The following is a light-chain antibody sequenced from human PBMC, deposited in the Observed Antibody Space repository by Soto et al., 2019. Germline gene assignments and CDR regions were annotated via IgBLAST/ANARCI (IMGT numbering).Light chain of an antibody. CDR1: QSVSSSY. CDR2: GAS. Sequence: EIVLTQSPGTLSLSPGERATLSCRASQSVSSSYLAWYQQKPGQAPRLLIYGASSRATGIPDRFSGSGSGTEFTLTISRLEPEEFAVYYCQQYGSPPWTFGQGTKVEMK. V-gene: IGKV3-20*01. J-gene: IGKJ1*01. CDR3: QQYGSPPWT.